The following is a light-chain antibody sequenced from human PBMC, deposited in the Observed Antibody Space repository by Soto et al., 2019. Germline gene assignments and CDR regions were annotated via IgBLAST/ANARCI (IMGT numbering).Light chain of an antibody. CDR1: SRDVGSYNL. V-gene: IGLV2-23*02. CDR3: CSYAGSSTFYV. J-gene: IGLJ1*01. Sequence: QSALTQPASVSGSPGQSITISCTGTSRDVGSYNLVSLYQQHPGKAPKLMIYEVSKRPSGVSNRFSGSKSGNTASLTISGLQAEDEADYYCCSYAGSSTFYVFGAGTKLTVL. CDR2: EVS.